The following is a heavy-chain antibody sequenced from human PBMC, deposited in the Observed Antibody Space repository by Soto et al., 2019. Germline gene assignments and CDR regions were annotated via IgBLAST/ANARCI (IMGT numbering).Heavy chain of an antibody. D-gene: IGHD3-10*01. CDR3: ARARMVRGIIYYYGMDV. Sequence: QVQLQESGPGLVKSSQTLSLTCTVSGGSISSDGNYWSWIRQHPGKGLEWIGYIYYSGSTNYNPSLEIRVTISVDTSKNHCSLKLNSVTAADTAVYYCARARMVRGIIYYYGMDVWGQGTTVTVSS. CDR2: IYYSGST. J-gene: IGHJ6*02. CDR1: GGSISSDGNY. V-gene: IGHV4-31*03.